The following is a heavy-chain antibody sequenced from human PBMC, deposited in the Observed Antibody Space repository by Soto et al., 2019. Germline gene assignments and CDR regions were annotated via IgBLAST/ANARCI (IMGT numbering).Heavy chain of an antibody. J-gene: IGHJ4*02. CDR2: ISYDGSNK. CDR1: GFTFSSYG. V-gene: IGHV3-30*18. Sequence: LRLSCAASGFTFSSYGTHWVRQAPGKGLEWVAVISYDGSNKYYADSVKGRFTISRDNSKNTLYLQMNSLRAEDTAVYYCAKGGSYCSSTSCYDNPFDFWGQGTLVTVSS. CDR3: AKGGSYCSSTSCYDNPFDF. D-gene: IGHD2-2*01.